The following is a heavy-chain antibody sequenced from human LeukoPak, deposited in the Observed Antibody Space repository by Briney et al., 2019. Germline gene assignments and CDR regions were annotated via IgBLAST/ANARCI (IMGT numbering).Heavy chain of an antibody. J-gene: IGHJ3*02. V-gene: IGHV3-7*01. CDR3: ASCMVVVTANVFSDAFDI. Sequence: PGGSLRLSCAASGFTFSSYWMSWVRQAPGKGLEWVANIKQDGSEKYYVDSVKGRFTISRDNAKNSLYLQMNSLRAEDTAVYYCASCMVVVTANVFSDAFDIWGQGTMVTVSS. CDR1: GFTFSSYW. D-gene: IGHD2-21*02. CDR2: IKQDGSEK.